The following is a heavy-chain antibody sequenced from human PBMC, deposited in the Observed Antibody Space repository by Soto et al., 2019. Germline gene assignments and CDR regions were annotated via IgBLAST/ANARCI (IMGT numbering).Heavy chain of an antibody. CDR1: GFTFSSYA. CDR2: ISYDGSNK. D-gene: IGHD6-19*01. V-gene: IGHV3-30-3*01. CDR3: ARENEGNFGGWSTGGGGFDY. J-gene: IGHJ4*02. Sequence: TGGSLRLSCAASGFTFSSYAMHWVRQAPGKGLEWVAVISYDGSNKYYADSVKGRFTISRDNSKNTLYLQMNSLRAEDTAVYYCARENEGNFGGWSTGGGGFDYWGQGTLVTVSS.